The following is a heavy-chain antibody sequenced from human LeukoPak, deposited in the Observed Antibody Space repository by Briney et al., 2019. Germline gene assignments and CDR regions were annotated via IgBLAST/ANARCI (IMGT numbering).Heavy chain of an antibody. D-gene: IGHD1-26*01. CDR2: ISWNGGSL. J-gene: IGHJ4*02. CDR3: AKGTGRYWTFFDS. CDR1: GFTFDEYA. V-gene: IGHV3-9*01. Sequence: GGSLRLSCAASGFTFDEYAMHWVRQAPGKGLEWVSGISWNGGSLDYVDSVKGRLTISRDNAKNSLYLQMNSLRPEDTALYFCAKGTGRYWTFFDSWGQGTHVIVS.